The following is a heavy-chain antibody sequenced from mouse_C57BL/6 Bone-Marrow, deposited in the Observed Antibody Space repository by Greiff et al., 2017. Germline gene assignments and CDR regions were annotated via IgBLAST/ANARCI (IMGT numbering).Heavy chain of an antibody. J-gene: IGHJ4*01. CDR3: VRGAMDY. V-gene: IGHV10-1*01. Sequence: EVQGVESGGGLVQPKGSLKLSCAASGFSFNTYAMNWVRQAPGKGLEWVARIRSKSNNYATYYADSVKDRFTISRDDLESMLYLQMNNLKTEDTDMYYCVRGAMDYWGQGTSVTVSS. CDR1: GFSFNTYA. CDR2: IRSKSNNYAT.